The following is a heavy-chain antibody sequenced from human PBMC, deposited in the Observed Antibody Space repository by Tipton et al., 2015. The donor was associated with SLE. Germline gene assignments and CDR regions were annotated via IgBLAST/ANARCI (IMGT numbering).Heavy chain of an antibody. CDR3: ARVEYSSSWFLNWFDP. CDR2: IYYSGNT. Sequence: TLSLTCSVSGGSIRSYYWSWIRQPPGKGLEWIGYIYYSGNTKYNPSLESRGTISLDTSKNQLSLNLNSVTAADTAVYYCARVEYSSSWFLNWFDPWGQGTLVTVSS. J-gene: IGHJ5*02. CDR1: GGSIRSYY. D-gene: IGHD6-13*01. V-gene: IGHV4-59*12.